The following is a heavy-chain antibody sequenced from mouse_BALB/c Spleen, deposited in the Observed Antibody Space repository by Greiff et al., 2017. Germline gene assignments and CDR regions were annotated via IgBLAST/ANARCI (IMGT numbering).Heavy chain of an antibody. CDR3: NAFYYGYAFDY. D-gene: IGHD2-2*01. J-gene: IGHJ2*01. CDR2: IDPENGDT. V-gene: IGHV14-4*02. Sequence: EVQLQQSGAELVRSGASVKLSCTASGFNIKDYYMHWVKQRPEQGLEWIGWIDPENGDTEYAPKFQGKATMTADTSSNTAYLQLSSLTSEDTAVYYCNAFYYGYAFDYWGQGTTLTVSS. CDR1: GFNIKDYY.